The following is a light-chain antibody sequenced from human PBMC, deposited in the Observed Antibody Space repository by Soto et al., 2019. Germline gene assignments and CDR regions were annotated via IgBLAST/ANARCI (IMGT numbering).Light chain of an antibody. V-gene: IGLV2-14*01. CDR3: SSYTSSNTHGV. CDR2: EVN. J-gene: IGLJ1*01. CDR1: SSDVGAYKY. Sequence: QSVLTQPASVSGSPGQSITISCTGPSSDVGAYKYVSWYQQHPGKAPKLMIYEVNNRPSGVSNRFSGSKSGSTASLTISGLQAEDEAYYYCSSYTSSNTHGVFGPVTKLT.